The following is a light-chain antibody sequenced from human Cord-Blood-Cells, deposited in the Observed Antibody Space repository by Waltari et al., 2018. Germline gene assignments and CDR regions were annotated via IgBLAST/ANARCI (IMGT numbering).Light chain of an antibody. Sequence: QSALTQPASVSGSPGQSITISCTGTSSDVGGYNYVPWYQQHPGKAPKLIIYDVSKRPSGVSNRFSGSKSGNTASLTISGLQAEDEADYYCSSYTSSSPYVFGTGTKVTVL. CDR2: DVS. CDR1: SSDVGGYNY. J-gene: IGLJ1*01. V-gene: IGLV2-14*01. CDR3: SSYTSSSPYV.